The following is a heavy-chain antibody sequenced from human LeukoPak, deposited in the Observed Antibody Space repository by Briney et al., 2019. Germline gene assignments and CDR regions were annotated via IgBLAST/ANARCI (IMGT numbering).Heavy chain of an antibody. CDR1: GFTFSSYG. J-gene: IGHJ6*02. CDR3: ARALTKGMDV. CDR2: IWYDGSNK. Sequence: GGSLRLSCAASGFTFSSYGMHWVRQAPGRVLEWVAVIWYDGSNKYYADSVKGRFTISRDNSKNTLYLQMNSLRAEDTAVYYCARALTKGMDVWGQGTTVTVSS. V-gene: IGHV3-33*01.